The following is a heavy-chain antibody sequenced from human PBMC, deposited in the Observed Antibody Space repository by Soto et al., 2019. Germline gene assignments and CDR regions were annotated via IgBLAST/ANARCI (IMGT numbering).Heavy chain of an antibody. CDR2: MYYSGST. Sequence: SETLSLTCTVSVESISIYYWSWIRKPPGKGLEWIGYMYYSGSTNYNPSLKSRVTISVDTSKNQFSLKLSSVTAADTAVYYCARDAGGPADYWGQGTPVTVSS. CDR3: ARDAGGPADY. CDR1: VESISIYY. J-gene: IGHJ4*02. D-gene: IGHD2-15*01. V-gene: IGHV4-59*01.